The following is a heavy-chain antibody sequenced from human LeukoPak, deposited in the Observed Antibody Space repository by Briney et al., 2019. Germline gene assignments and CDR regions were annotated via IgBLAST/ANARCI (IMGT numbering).Heavy chain of an antibody. CDR1: GYTYTDNH. J-gene: IGHJ3*01. V-gene: IGHV1-2*02. CDR2: INPNNGGT. CDR3: ARGAGPKAFDV. Sequence: ASVQVSCKASGYTYTDNHLHWLRQPPGQGLEWMGWINPNNGGTSFAQNFQCRVTLTRDTSISTAYMELSTLRSDDTAVYYCARGAGPKAFDVWGQGTMVTVST.